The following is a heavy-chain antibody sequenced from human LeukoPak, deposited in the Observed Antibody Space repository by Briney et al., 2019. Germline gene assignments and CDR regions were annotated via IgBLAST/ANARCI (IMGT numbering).Heavy chain of an antibody. D-gene: IGHD3-3*01. J-gene: IGHJ6*03. CDR1: GGSISSYY. V-gene: IGHV4-59*01. Sequence: WETLSLTCTVSGGSISSYYWSWIRQPPGKGLEWMGYIYYGGSTNYNPSFKSRVIISLDKSNNQFSLKLSSVTAADTAVYYCARSYYDSAATRYGVVTACYYYYLDVWGKGTTVTVSS. CDR3: ARSYYDSAATRYGVVTACYYYYLDV. CDR2: IYYGGST.